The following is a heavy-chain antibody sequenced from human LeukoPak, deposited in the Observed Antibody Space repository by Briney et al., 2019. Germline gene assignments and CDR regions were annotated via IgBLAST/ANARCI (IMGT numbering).Heavy chain of an antibody. D-gene: IGHD1-26*01. Sequence: ASVKVSCKASGYTFTGYYMHWVRQAPGQGLEWMGWINPNSGGTNYAQKFQGRVTMTRDTSISTAYMELSRLRSDDTAVYYCARVGSGSYLTDYWSQGTLVTVSS. CDR3: ARVGSGSYLTDY. CDR2: INPNSGGT. CDR1: GYTFTGYY. J-gene: IGHJ4*02. V-gene: IGHV1-2*02.